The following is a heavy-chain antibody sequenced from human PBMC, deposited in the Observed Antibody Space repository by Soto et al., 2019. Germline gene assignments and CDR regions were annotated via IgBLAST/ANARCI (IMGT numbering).Heavy chain of an antibody. V-gene: IGHV1-69*06. Sequence: GASVKVSCKASRGTFSSYAISWVRQAPGQGLEWMGGIIPIFGTANYAQKFQGRVTITADKSTSTAYMELSSLRSEDTAVYYCARDGGYDRKLDYWGQGTLVTVSS. J-gene: IGHJ4*02. D-gene: IGHD5-12*01. CDR1: RGTFSSYA. CDR3: ARDGGYDRKLDY. CDR2: IIPIFGTA.